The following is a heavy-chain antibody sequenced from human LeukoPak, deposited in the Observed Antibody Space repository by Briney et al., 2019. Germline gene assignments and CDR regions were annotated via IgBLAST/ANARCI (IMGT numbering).Heavy chain of an antibody. V-gene: IGHV3-23*01. D-gene: IGHD3-22*01. CDR3: ATDRERDPSVYYLV. Sequence: GGSLRLSCAASGFTFSDYAMSWVRQAPGQGLEWVSTISDDGSGTYYADSVKGRFTISIDNSKNTLFLQINSLRAEDSAVYYCATDRERDPSVYYLVGGQGTLVTVSS. J-gene: IGHJ4*02. CDR2: ISDDGSGT. CDR1: GFTFSDYA.